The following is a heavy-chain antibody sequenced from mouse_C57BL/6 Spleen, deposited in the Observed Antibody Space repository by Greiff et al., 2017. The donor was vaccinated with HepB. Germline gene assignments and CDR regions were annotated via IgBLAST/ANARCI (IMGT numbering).Heavy chain of an antibody. CDR1: GYTFTNYW. CDR2: IYPGGGYT. V-gene: IGHV1-63*01. CDR3: ARYEVTAEGGFYYFDY. D-gene: IGHD2-2*01. J-gene: IGHJ2*01. Sequence: QVQLQQSGAELVRPGTSVKMSCKASGYTFTNYWIGWAKQRPGHGLEWIGDIYPGGGYTNYNEKFKGKATLTADKSSSTAYMQFSSLTSEDSAIYYCARYEVTAEGGFYYFDYWGQGTTLTVSS.